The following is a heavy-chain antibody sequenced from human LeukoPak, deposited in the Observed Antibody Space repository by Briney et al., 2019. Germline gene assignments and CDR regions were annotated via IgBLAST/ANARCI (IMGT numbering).Heavy chain of an antibody. CDR2: ISYEESNK. V-gene: IGHV3-30*03. J-gene: IGHJ3*02. Sequence: GRSLRPSCAASGFTFKNFGMHWVRQAPGKGLEWVAVISYEESNKYYGDSVKGRFSISRDNSKNTLYLEMNSLRAEDTAVYYCARVGGFLSVDTAMVSAFDIWGQGTMVTVSS. CDR1: GFTFKNFG. D-gene: IGHD5-18*01. CDR3: ARVGGFLSVDTAMVSAFDI.